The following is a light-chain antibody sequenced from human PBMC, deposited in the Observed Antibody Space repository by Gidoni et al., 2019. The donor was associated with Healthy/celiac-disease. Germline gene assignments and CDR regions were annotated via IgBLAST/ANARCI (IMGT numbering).Light chain of an antibody. CDR3: QQNHILWT. V-gene: IGKV1-5*03. J-gene: IGKJ1*01. CDR2: DAS. CDR1: ENIDHW. Sequence: DIQMTQSPSTLSASVGDRVTSTCRASENIDHWLAWYQQKPGKAPKLLNYDASTLEDGVPSRFSGSGSGTYFTLTISSLQADDFATYFCQQNHILWTFGQGTKVDI.